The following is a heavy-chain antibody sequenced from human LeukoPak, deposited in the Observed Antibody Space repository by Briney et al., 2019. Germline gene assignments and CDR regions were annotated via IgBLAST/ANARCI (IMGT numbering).Heavy chain of an antibody. Sequence: GESLKISCKGSGHSFASYWIGWVREMPGKGLEWMGITYPGDSDIRYSPSFQGQVTISADKSITTAYLQWSSLKASDTAMYYCARFRSSYYYYMDVWGKGTTVTVSS. CDR3: ARFRSSYYYYMDV. V-gene: IGHV5-51*01. J-gene: IGHJ6*03. CDR2: TYPGDSDI. CDR1: GHSFASYW.